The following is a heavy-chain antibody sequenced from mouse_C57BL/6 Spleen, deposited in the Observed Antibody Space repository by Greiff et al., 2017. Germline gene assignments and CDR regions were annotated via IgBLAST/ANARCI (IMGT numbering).Heavy chain of an antibody. Sequence: VQLQQPGTELVKPGASVKLSCKASGYTFTSYWMHWVKQRPGQGLEWIGKINPSNGGTNYNEKFQSKATLTVDKSSSTAYMQLSSLTSEDSAVYYCARGAPYGPFDYWGQGTTLTVSS. V-gene: IGHV1-53*01. CDR2: INPSNGGT. D-gene: IGHD1-1*02. CDR3: ARGAPYGPFDY. J-gene: IGHJ2*01. CDR1: GYTFTSYW.